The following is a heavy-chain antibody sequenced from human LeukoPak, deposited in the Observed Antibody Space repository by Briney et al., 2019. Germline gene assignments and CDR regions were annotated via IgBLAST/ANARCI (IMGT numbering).Heavy chain of an antibody. V-gene: IGHV1-18*01. Sequence: ASVKVSCKSSVYTFTSYGISWVRQAPGQGREWMGWSSAYNGNTNYAQKLQGRVTMTTDTSTSTAYMELRSLRSDDTAVYYCARPYGDYVNAFDIWGRGTMVTVSS. D-gene: IGHD4-17*01. J-gene: IGHJ3*02. CDR2: SSAYNGNT. CDR3: ARPYGDYVNAFDI. CDR1: VYTFTSYG.